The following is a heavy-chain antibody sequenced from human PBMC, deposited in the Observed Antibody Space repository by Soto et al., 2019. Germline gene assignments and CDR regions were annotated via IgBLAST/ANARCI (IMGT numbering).Heavy chain of an antibody. J-gene: IGHJ4*02. CDR1: GGSFSGYY. CDR2: INHSGST. Sequence: SETLSLTCAVYGGSFSGYYWSWIRQPLGKGLEWIGEINHSGSTNYNPSLKSRVTISVDTSKNQFSLKLSSVTAADTAVYYCARGRGYSGSYYWSGYFDYWGQGTLVTVSS. D-gene: IGHD1-26*01. V-gene: IGHV4-34*01. CDR3: ARGRGYSGSYYWSGYFDY.